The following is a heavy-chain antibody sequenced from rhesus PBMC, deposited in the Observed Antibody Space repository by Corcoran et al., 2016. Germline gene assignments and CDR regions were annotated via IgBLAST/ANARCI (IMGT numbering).Heavy chain of an antibody. CDR2: IYPGESDT. V-gene: IGHV5S1*01. CDR1: GYSFTSSW. J-gene: IGHJ5-1*01. Sequence: EVQLVQSGAVVKRPGEPLRISCKTSGYSFTSSWISWVRRIPGEGLEWMGSIYPGESDTGYNPSFQGHVTISTDKSISTTYLQWSSLKASDTATYYCAKKDSNYLNRFDVWGPGVLVTVSS. CDR3: AKKDSNYLNRFDV. D-gene: IGHD4-23*01.